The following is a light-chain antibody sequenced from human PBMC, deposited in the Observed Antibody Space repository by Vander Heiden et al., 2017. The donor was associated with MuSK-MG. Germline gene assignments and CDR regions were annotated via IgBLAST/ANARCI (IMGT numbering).Light chain of an antibody. CDR2: VNN. V-gene: IGLV1-40*01. CDR3: QSYDSSLSVV. Sequence: QSVLTQPPSVSGAPGQRVTISCTGSSSNIGAGYDVHWYRHLPGTAPNRLIYVNNNRPSGVPDRFSGSKSGTSASLAIAGLQAEDEADYYCQSYDSSLSVVFGGGTKVTVL. CDR1: SSNIGAGYD. J-gene: IGLJ2*01.